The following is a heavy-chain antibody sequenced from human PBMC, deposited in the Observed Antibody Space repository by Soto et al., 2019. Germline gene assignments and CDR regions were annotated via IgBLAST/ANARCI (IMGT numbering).Heavy chain of an antibody. CDR3: AKVPTAKLTLLYNWFDP. CDR2: ISGSGGST. D-gene: IGHD2-15*01. V-gene: IGHV3-23*01. J-gene: IGHJ5*02. Sequence: QPGGSLRLSCAASGFTFSSYAMSWVRQAPGKGLEWVSAISGSGGSTYYADSVKGRFTISRDNSKNTLYLQMNSLRAEDTAVYYCAKVPTAKLTLLYNWFDPWGQGTLVTVSS. CDR1: GFTFSSYA.